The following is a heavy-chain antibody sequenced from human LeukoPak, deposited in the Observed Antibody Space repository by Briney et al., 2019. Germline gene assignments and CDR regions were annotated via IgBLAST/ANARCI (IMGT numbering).Heavy chain of an antibody. V-gene: IGHV4-59*01. CDR3: ARERYCTNGVCYWFDP. CDR2: IYYSGST. Sequence: PSETLSLTCTVSGGSISSYYWSWIRQPPGKGLEWIGYIYYSGSTNYNPSLKSRVTISVDTSKNQFSLKLSSVTAADTAVYYCARERYCTNGVCYWFDPWGQGTLVTVSS. D-gene: IGHD2-8*01. J-gene: IGHJ5*02. CDR1: GGSISSYY.